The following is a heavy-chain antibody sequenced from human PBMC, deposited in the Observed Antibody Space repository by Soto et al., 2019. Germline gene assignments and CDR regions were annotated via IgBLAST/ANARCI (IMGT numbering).Heavy chain of an antibody. Sequence: PGGSLRLSCAASGFTFSNVWMSWVRQAPGKGLEWVGRIKSKTDGETIDYAAPVKGRFTISRDDSKNTLFLQMNSLKTEDTAVYYCTTRTNRGDLKNAFDIWGQGTMVTVSS. CDR2: IKSKTDGETI. D-gene: IGHD2-21*02. CDR1: GFTFSNVW. J-gene: IGHJ3*02. V-gene: IGHV3-15*07. CDR3: TTRTNRGDLKNAFDI.